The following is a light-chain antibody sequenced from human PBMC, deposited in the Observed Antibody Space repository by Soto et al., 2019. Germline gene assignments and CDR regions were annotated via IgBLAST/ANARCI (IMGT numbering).Light chain of an antibody. CDR1: QSVNSN. J-gene: IGKJ2*01. CDR3: QQRSNWPPYT. Sequence: EIVLTQSPATLSLSPGERATLSCRASQSVNSNLAWYQQKPGQAPRLLIFDASNRATGIPARFSGRGSGTDFTLTISSLEPEDFAVYYCQQRSNWPPYTFGQGTKLEIK. V-gene: IGKV3-11*01. CDR2: DAS.